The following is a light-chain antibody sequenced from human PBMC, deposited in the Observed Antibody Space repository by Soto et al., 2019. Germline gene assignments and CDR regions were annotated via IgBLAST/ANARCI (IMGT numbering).Light chain of an antibody. J-gene: IGLJ1*01. CDR2: DVS. CDR3: SSYATSSTL. CDR1: SSDVRTYNY. Sequence: AALTQPASVSGSPGRSSSISCTGTSSDVRTYNYVSWYQQHPGKAPKLLIYDVSTRPSGISNRFSGSKSGNTASLTISGLQSEDKADYYCSSYATSSTLFGTGSKVTVL. V-gene: IGLV2-14*01.